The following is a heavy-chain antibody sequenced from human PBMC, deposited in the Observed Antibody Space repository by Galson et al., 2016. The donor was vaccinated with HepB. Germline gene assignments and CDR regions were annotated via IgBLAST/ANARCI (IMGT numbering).Heavy chain of an antibody. CDR3: ARGANWGSGCGMDV. CDR2: IIPILGTA. D-gene: IGHD7-27*01. Sequence: SVKVSCKASGGTFNSYAISWVRQAPGQGLEWMGGIIPILGTAKYAQKFQGRVTITADQSTRAAYMEVSSLTSEDTALYYCARGANWGSGCGMDVWGQGTTVTVSS. V-gene: IGHV1-69*10. CDR1: GGTFNSYA. J-gene: IGHJ6*02.